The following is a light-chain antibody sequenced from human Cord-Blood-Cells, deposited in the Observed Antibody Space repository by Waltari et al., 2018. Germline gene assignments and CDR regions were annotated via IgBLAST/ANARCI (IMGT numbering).Light chain of an antibody. J-gene: IGLJ1*01. CDR2: EVS. Sequence: QSALTQPASVSGSPGQSITISCTVTSSDVVSYNHVSWYQQHPGNAPKLMLYEVSKRPSGVANRFSGAKSGNTAALTISGRQAEDEADYYCCTYAGSSTFYVFGTGTKVTVL. CDR1: SSDVVSYNH. CDR3: CTYAGSSTFYV. V-gene: IGLV2-23*02.